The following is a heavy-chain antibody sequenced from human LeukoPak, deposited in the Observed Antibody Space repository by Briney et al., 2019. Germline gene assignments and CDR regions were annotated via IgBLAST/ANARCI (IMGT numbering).Heavy chain of an antibody. V-gene: IGHV3-30-3*01. CDR2: ISYDGSNK. Sequence: PGRSLRLSCAASGFTFGSYAMHWVRQAPGKGLEWVAVISYDGSNKYYADSVKGRFTISRDNSKNTLYLQMNSLRAEDTAVYYCASEYYDSSGYSGRHDAFDIWGQGTMVTVSS. CDR3: ASEYYDSSGYSGRHDAFDI. CDR1: GFTFGSYA. D-gene: IGHD3-22*01. J-gene: IGHJ3*02.